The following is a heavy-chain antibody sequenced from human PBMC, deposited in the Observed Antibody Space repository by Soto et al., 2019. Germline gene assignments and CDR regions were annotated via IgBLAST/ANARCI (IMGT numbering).Heavy chain of an antibody. CDR2: IYHSGST. V-gene: IGHV4-30-2*01. CDR1: GGSISSGGYS. J-gene: IGHJ5*02. D-gene: IGHD3-9*01. CDR3: ARLGLVGNNWFDP. Sequence: PSETLSLTCAVSGGSISSGGYSWSWIRQPPGKGLEWIGYIYHSGSTYYNPSLKSRVTISVDRSKNQFSLKVSSVTAADTAVYYCARLGLVGNNWFDPWGQGTLVTVSS.